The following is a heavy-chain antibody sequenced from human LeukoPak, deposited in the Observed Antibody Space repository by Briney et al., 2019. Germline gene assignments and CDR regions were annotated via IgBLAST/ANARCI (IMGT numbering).Heavy chain of an antibody. CDR3: ASSITAAGTY. CDR2: ITSGSGYI. J-gene: IGHJ4*02. V-gene: IGHV3-21*01. CDR1: GFTFSSYI. Sequence: GGSLRLSCAASGFTFSSYIMNWVRQAPGEGLEWVSSITSGSGYIYYADSMKGRFTISRDNAKNSLYLHMNSLRPEDTAVYYCASSITAAGTYWGQGTLVTVSS. D-gene: IGHD6-13*01.